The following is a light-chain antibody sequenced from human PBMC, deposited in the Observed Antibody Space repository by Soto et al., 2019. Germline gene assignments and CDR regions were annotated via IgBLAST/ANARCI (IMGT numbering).Light chain of an antibody. CDR2: DVS. Sequence: QPVLTQPRSVSGSPGQTVTISCTGTSSDVGGYNYVSWYQQHPGKAPKLMIYDVSKRPSGVPDRFSCSKSGNTASLTISGLQAEDEADYYCCSYAGSYTYVFGTGTKV. CDR3: CSYAGSYTYV. J-gene: IGLJ1*01. CDR1: SSDVGGYNY. V-gene: IGLV2-11*01.